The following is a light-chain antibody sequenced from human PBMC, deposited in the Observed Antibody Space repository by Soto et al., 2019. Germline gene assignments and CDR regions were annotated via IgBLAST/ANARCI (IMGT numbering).Light chain of an antibody. J-gene: IGKJ1*01. CDR3: QQRSTWPLT. Sequence: EIVLTRFPATLSLSPGERATLSCRASQSVSSYFAWYQQKPGQAPRLLIYDASNRATGIPARFSGSGSGTDFTLTISSLEPEDFAVYYCQQRSTWPLTFGQGPKVDIK. V-gene: IGKV3-11*01. CDR1: QSVSSY. CDR2: DAS.